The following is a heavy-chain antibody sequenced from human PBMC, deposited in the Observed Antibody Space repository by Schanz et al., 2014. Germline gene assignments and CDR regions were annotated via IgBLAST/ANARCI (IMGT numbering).Heavy chain of an antibody. D-gene: IGHD6-19*01. CDR1: TFSSYA. CDR3: AYLRVAEGSCFYYNYGMDV. V-gene: IGHV3-66*01. CDR2: IYSGGST. J-gene: IGHJ6*04. Sequence: TFSSYAMSWVRQAPGKGLEWVSVIYSGGSTYYADSVKGRFTISRDNSKYTLYILMNSQRAEDTAVYYCAYLRVAEGSCFYYNYGMDVRCSESTVDVSS.